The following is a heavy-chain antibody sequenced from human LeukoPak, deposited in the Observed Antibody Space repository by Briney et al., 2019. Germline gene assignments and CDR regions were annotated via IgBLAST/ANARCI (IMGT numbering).Heavy chain of an antibody. Sequence: GESLEISCKGSGYRFTSYWIGWVRQMPGKGLEWMGIIYPGDSDTRYSPSFQGQVTISADKSISTDYLLWSSLKASDTAMYYCARSCSGGSCYQNWFDPWGQGTLVTVSS. J-gene: IGHJ5*02. V-gene: IGHV5-51*01. D-gene: IGHD2-15*01. CDR3: ARSCSGGSCYQNWFDP. CDR1: GYRFTSYW. CDR2: IYPGDSDT.